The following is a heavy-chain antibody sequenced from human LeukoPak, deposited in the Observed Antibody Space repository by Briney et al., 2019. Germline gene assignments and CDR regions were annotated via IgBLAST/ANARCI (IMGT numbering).Heavy chain of an antibody. CDR2: INAGNGNT. D-gene: IGHD2-8*01. V-gene: IGHV1-3*03. CDR1: GYTFTSYG. CDR3: ARDTRGKGYCTNGVCYQFDY. J-gene: IGHJ4*02. Sequence: ASVKVSCKASGYTFTSYGISWVRQAPGQRLEWMGWINAGNGNTKYSQEFQGRVTITRDTSASTAYMELSSLRSEDMAVYYCARDTRGKGYCTNGVCYQFDYWGQGTLVTVSS.